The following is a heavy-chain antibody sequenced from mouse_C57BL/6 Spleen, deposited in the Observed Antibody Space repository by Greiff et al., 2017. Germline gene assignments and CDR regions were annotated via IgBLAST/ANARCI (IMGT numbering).Heavy chain of an antibody. V-gene: IGHV1-64*01. J-gene: IGHJ2*01. CDR2: IHPNSGST. CDR1: GYTFTSYW. CDR3: AMYYDYDGYCYDY. D-gene: IGHD2-4*01. Sequence: QVQLQQPGAELVKPGASVTLSCKASGYTFTSYWMHWVKQRPGQGLEWIGMIHPNSGSTNYNEKFKSKATLTVDKSSSTAYMQLRSLTSEDSAVYYCAMYYDYDGYCYDYWGQGTTLTVSS.